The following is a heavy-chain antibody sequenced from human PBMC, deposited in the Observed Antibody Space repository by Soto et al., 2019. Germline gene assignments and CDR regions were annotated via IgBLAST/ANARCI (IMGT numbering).Heavy chain of an antibody. V-gene: IGHV4-38-2*02. CDR3: ARNTSTYFDS. J-gene: IGHJ4*02. Sequence: SETLSLTCTVSGYSISNGDYWGWIRQAPGKGLEWIGSVYYSGSTHYEPSLRGRIAISVDTLKNQFSLRLPSVTAADTAMYFCARNTSTYFDSWGQGIPVTVS. CDR1: GYSISNGDY. CDR2: VYYSGST.